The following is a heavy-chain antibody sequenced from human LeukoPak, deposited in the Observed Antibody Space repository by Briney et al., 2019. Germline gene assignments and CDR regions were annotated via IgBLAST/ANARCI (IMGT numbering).Heavy chain of an antibody. V-gene: IGHV3-7*01. Sequence: PGGSLRLSCAASGFTFSSYAMTWVRQAPGKGLEWVANIQKDGSEKYYGDSVAGRFTISRDNAKNSLYLQMNTLRVEDTALYYCLQYGAGSTWGQGTLVTVSS. CDR2: IQKDGSEK. CDR3: LQYGAGST. CDR1: GFTFSSYA. D-gene: IGHD3-10*01. J-gene: IGHJ4*02.